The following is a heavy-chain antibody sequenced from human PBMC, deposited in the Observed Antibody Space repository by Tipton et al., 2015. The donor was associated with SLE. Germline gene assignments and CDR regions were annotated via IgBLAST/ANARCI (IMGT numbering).Heavy chain of an antibody. V-gene: IGHV4-34*11. CDR2: IYYTGTT. J-gene: IGHJ6*02. D-gene: IGHD3-22*01. Sequence: TLSLTCAVYGGSLSGHYWSWIRQPPGKGLEWIGSIYYTGTTTYYNSFLKSRVTMSVDTSKNQFSLKLNSVTAADTAVYYCARVGYYDSSGKWLWSMDVWGQGTTVTVSS. CDR3: ARVGYYDSSGKWLWSMDV. CDR1: GGSLSGHY.